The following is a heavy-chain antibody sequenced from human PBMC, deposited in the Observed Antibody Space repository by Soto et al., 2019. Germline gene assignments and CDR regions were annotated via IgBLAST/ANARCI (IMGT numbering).Heavy chain of an antibody. CDR3: ARDEKYYGDYSTPFDY. J-gene: IGHJ4*02. Sequence: QVQLQESGPGLVKPSETLSLTCTVSGGSISSYYWSWIRQPAGKGLEWIGRIYTSGSTNYNPSLKSRVTMSVDTSKNQFSLKLSSVTAADTAVYYCARDEKYYGDYSTPFDYWGQGTLVTVSS. V-gene: IGHV4-4*07. CDR2: IYTSGST. CDR1: GGSISSYY. D-gene: IGHD4-17*01.